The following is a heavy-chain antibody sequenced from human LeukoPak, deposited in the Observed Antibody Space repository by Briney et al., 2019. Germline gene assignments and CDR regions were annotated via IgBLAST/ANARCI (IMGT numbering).Heavy chain of an antibody. CDR2: IYYSGST. CDR3: ARGRDGYNA. J-gene: IGHJ5*02. Sequence: SETLSLTCAVYGGSFSGYYWSWIRQHPGKGLEWIGYIYYSGSTYYNPSLKSRVTISVDTYKNQFSLKLSSVTAADTAVYYCARGRDGYNAWGQGTLVTVSS. V-gene: IGHV4-31*11. CDR1: GGSFSGYY. D-gene: IGHD5-24*01.